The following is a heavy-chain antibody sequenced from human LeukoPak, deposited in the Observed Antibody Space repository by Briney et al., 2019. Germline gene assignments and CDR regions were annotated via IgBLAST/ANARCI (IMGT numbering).Heavy chain of an antibody. V-gene: IGHV1-46*01. CDR2: INPNGGNT. Sequence: ASVKVSCKASGYTFTNYYIHWVRQAPGQGLEWVGLINPNGGNTGYAQRFQGRVTVTTDTSTSTVFMELNSLQSEDTAVYYCARVFSGWAPDYWGQGTLVTVSS. J-gene: IGHJ4*02. D-gene: IGHD6-19*01. CDR1: GYTFTNYY. CDR3: ARVFSGWAPDY.